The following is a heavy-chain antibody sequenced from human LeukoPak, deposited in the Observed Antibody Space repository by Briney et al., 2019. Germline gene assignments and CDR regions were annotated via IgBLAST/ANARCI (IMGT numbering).Heavy chain of an antibody. J-gene: IGHJ4*02. Sequence: ASVKVSCKASGYTFTSYGISWVRQAPGQGLEWMGWISAYNGNTNYAQKLQGRVTMTTDTSTSTAYMELRSLRSDDTAVYYCARDSSSWFQSPYYFDYWGQGTLVTVSS. D-gene: IGHD6-13*01. CDR3: ARDSSSWFQSPYYFDY. CDR1: GYTFTSYG. CDR2: ISAYNGNT. V-gene: IGHV1-18*01.